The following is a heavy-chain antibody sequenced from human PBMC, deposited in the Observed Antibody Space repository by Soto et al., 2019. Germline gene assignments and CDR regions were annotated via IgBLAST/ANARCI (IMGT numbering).Heavy chain of an antibody. CDR2: IIPIFGTA. CDR1: GGTVSSYA. V-gene: IGHV1-69*12. D-gene: IGHD5-12*01. CDR3: ARGGRDGYNLHLS. Sequence: QVQLVQSRAEVKKPGSSVKVSCKASGGTVSSYAISWVRQAPGQWLEWMGGIIPIFGTANYAQKFQGRVTITADESTSTAYMELSSLRSEDTAVYYCARGGRDGYNLHLSWGQGTLVTVSS. J-gene: IGHJ4*02.